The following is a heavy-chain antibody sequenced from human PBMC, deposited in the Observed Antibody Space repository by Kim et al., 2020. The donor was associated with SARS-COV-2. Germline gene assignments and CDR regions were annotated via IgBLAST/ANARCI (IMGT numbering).Heavy chain of an antibody. Sequence: NDAQKFQGRVTITADESTSTAYMELSSLRSEDTAVYYCAGLIVGATGGDYWGQGTLVTVSS. D-gene: IGHD1-26*01. V-gene: IGHV1-69*01. J-gene: IGHJ4*02. CDR3: AGLIVGATGGDY.